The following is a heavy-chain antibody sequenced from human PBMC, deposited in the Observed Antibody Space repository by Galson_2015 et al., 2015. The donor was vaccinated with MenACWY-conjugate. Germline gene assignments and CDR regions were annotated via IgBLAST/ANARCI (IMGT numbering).Heavy chain of an antibody. CDR1: GGSISSSY. CDR3: ARHGPSWGYYFDY. D-gene: IGHD7-27*01. J-gene: IGHJ4*02. Sequence: TLSLTCTVSGGSISSSYWSWIRQPPGKGLEWIGYIYYSENTHYNPSLESRVTISVDTSKNQFSLKLSSVTAADTAVFYCARHGPSWGYYFDYWGQGTLVTVSS. CDR2: IYYSENT. V-gene: IGHV4-59*08.